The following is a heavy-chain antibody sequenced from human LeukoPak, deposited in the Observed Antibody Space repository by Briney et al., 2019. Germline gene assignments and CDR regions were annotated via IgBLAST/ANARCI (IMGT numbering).Heavy chain of an antibody. V-gene: IGHV3-64*02. Sequence: ASLRPSCAASGFTFSSYSMHCVRQPPGKGLEYVSAISGNGDYTYYTDSVKGRFTVSRDNSKNTLYLQVGSLRAEDMAVYYCARRGLSVAAPDYWGQGALVTVTS. J-gene: IGHJ4*02. D-gene: IGHD6-19*01. CDR3: ARRGLSVAAPDY. CDR2: ISGNGDYT. CDR1: GFTFSSYS.